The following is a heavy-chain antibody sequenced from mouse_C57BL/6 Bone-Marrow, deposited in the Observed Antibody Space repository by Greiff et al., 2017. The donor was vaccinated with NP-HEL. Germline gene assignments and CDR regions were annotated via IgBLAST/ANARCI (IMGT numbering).Heavy chain of an antibody. J-gene: IGHJ2*01. V-gene: IGHV5-4*01. CDR1: GFTFSSYA. CDR3: ARDETGVDY. Sequence: EVQLVESGGGLVKPGGSLKLSCAASGFTFSSYAMSWVRQTPEKRLEWVATISDGGSYTYYPDNVKGRFTISRDNAKNNLYLQMSHPKSEDTAMYYCARDETGVDYWGQGTTLTVSS. CDR2: ISDGGSYT.